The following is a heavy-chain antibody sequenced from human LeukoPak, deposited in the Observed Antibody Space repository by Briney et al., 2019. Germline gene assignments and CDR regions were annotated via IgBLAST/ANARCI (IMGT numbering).Heavy chain of an antibody. CDR1: GYTFTNFD. D-gene: IGHD3-16*01. CDR2: MNPRSGST. CDR3: ARDDYPYGMDV. J-gene: IGHJ6*02. Sequence: ASVKVSCKASGYTFTNFDINWVRQATGQGLEWMGWMNPRSGSTGYAQKFQGRVTMTRDTSTNTAYMEMSSLRSDDAAVYYCARDDYPYGMDVWGQGTTVTVSS. V-gene: IGHV1-8*01.